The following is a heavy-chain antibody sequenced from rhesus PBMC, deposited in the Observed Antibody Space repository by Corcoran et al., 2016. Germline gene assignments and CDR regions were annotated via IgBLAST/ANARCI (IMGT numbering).Heavy chain of an antibody. D-gene: IGHD6-25*01. CDR3: ARDPYSGSWKREIFDY. V-gene: IGHV4S7*01. CDR1: GGSISGYYL. J-gene: IGHJ4*01. Sequence: QVQLQESGPGVVKPSETLSLTCAVSGGSISGYYLGSWIRQPPGKGLEWIGYIYGGSGSTSYNPSLKRRVIISLDTSQNRFSLTLSSVTAADTAVYYCARDPYSGSWKREIFDYWGQGVLVTVSS. CDR2: IYGGSGST.